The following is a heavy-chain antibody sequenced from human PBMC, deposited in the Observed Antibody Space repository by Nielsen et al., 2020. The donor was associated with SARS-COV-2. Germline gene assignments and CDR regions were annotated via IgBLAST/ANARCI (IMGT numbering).Heavy chain of an antibody. Sequence: GESLKISCAASGFSFMNFAMNWVRQSPGTGLEWVSGISGSGGTTYYADSVKGRFTISRDNSKNTLFPQMNNLRVEDTAVYYCARGGVVPALFYYYYIDVWGKGTKVTVSS. CDR2: ISGSGGTT. CDR1: GFSFMNFA. D-gene: IGHD3-3*01. V-gene: IGHV3-23*01. J-gene: IGHJ6*03. CDR3: ARGGVVPALFYYYYIDV.